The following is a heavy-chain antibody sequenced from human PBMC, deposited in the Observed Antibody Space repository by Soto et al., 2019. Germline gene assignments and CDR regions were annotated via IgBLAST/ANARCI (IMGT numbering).Heavy chain of an antibody. CDR1: GYIFTSYG. J-gene: IGHJ4*02. V-gene: IGHV1-18*01. CDR2: ISAFKGYT. CDR3: ARVDDYYDSSGHYFTFFNY. Sequence: QVQLVQSGPEVKKPGASVKLSCKASGYIFTSYGIGWVRQAPGQGLEWMGWISAFKGYTKYPQWLQGRVTMTTDTPTSTAYMELRSLRSDDTAVYYCARVDDYYDSSGHYFTFFNYWGQGSLVTVSS. D-gene: IGHD3-22*01.